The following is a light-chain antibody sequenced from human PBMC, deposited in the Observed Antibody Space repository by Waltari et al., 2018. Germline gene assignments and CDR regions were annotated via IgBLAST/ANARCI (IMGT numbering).Light chain of an antibody. V-gene: IGKV3-15*01. J-gene: IGKJ4*01. CDR2: GAS. CDR1: PSVRSN. CDR3: QQYNNWPPLT. Sequence: EVVMTQSPATLSVSPGETATLSCRASPSVRSNLAWYQQKAGQAPRLLICGASTRATAIPARFSGSGSGTEFTLTISSLQSEDVALYFCQQYNNWPPLTFGGGTKVEIK.